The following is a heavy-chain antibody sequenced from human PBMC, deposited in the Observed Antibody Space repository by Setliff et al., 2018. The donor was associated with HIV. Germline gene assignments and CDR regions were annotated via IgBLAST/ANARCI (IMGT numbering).Heavy chain of an antibody. V-gene: IGHV4-30-4*08. D-gene: IGHD3-10*01. CDR3: ARGADMVHDAFDI. Sequence: SETLSLTCTVSGGSISSGTYYWSWIRQHPGKGLEWIGYIYYSGSTYYNPSLKSRVTISVDTSKNQFSLKLSSVTAADTAVYYCARGADMVHDAFDIWGQGTMVTVS. J-gene: IGHJ3*02. CDR2: IYYSGST. CDR1: GGSISSGTYY.